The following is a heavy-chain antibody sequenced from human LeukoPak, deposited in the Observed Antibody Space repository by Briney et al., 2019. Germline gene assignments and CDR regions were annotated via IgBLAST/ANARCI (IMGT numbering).Heavy chain of an antibody. CDR1: FFTFTRSG. V-gene: IGHV3-30*03. D-gene: IGHD1-26*01. J-gene: IGHJ3*01. CDR2: ISYDGNHK. CDR3: ARDWVGAFDL. Sequence: GGSLRLSCAASFFTFTRSGMHWVRQAPGKGLEWVAVISYDGNHKYYADSVKGRFTISRDNAKNSVSLQMNSLRAEDTAVYFCARDWVGAFDLWGQGTMVSVSS.